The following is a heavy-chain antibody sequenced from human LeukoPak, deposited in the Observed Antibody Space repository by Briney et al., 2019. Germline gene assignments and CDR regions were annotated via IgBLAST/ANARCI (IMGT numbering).Heavy chain of an antibody. CDR3: AKDRSRSTH. V-gene: IGHV3-23*01. D-gene: IGHD1-26*01. J-gene: IGHJ4*02. CDR2: SDSGGST. Sequence: PGGSLRLSCAASGFTFSSYAMSWVRQAPGKGLEWVSTSDSGGSTYYADSVKGRFTISRDNSKNTLYLQMNSLRAEDTAVYYCAKDRSRSTHWGQGSLVTVSS. CDR1: GFTFSSYA.